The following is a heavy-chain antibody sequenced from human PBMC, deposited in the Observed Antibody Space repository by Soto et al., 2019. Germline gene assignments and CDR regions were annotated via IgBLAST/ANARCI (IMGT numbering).Heavy chain of an antibody. CDR1: GGSLSGATYS. CDR2: IFPSGTT. V-gene: IGHV4-30-2*01. J-gene: IGHJ4*02. Sequence: PSETLSLTCGVSGGSLSGATYSWNWIRQPPGKGLEWIGYIFPSGTTYYNPSLKSRVTISIDVSKNQFSLSLRSLTAADTAVYYCAISREFDYWSQGTLVTVSS. CDR3: AISREFDY.